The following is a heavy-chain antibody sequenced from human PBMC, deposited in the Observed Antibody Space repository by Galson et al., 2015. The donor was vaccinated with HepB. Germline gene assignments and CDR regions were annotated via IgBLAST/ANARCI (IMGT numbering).Heavy chain of an antibody. CDR1: GFTFSSSW. CDR2: IDKDGST. J-gene: IGHJ4*02. D-gene: IGHD1/OR15-1a*01. Sequence: SLRLSCAASGFTFSSSWMHWVRQAPGKGLVWVARIDKDGSTVYADFVKGRFTTTRDNAKNTVTLQMNSLRADDTAVYFCARSWNRVLDYWGQGTMVTVFS. V-gene: IGHV3-74*01. CDR3: ARSWNRVLDY.